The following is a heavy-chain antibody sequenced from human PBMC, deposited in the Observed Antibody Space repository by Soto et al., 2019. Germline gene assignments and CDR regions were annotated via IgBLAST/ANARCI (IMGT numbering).Heavy chain of an antibody. Sequence: QVQLVESGGGVVQPGRSLRLSCAASGFTFSSYGMHWVRQAPGKGLEWVAVISYDGSNKYYADSVKGRFTISRDNSKNTLYLQMNSLRAEETAVYYCAKPPPLAAAGPFDYWGQGTLVTVSS. V-gene: IGHV3-30*18. J-gene: IGHJ4*02. CDR2: ISYDGSNK. CDR3: AKPPPLAAAGPFDY. CDR1: GFTFSSYG. D-gene: IGHD6-13*01.